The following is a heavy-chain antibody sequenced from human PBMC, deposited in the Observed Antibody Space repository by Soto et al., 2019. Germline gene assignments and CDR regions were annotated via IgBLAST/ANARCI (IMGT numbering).Heavy chain of an antibody. Sequence: EVQLVESGGGLVQPGGSLRLSCAASGFSFSTYSMNWVRQAPGKGLEWVSYITGSSTTIYYADSVKGRFTLSRDNAKSSLYLQMNSLRDEDTAVYYCARVNGYYDSRGSSLDYWGQGTLVTVSS. CDR2: ITGSSTTI. D-gene: IGHD3-22*01. CDR3: ARVNGYYDSRGSSLDY. CDR1: GFSFSTYS. J-gene: IGHJ4*02. V-gene: IGHV3-48*02.